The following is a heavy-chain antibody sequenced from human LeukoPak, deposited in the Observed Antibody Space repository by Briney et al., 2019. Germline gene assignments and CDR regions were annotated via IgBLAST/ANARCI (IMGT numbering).Heavy chain of an antibody. Sequence: SETLSLTCTVSGGSISSYYWSWIRQPAGKGLEWIGRIYSSGSANYNPSLMSRVTISVDTSKNQFSLKLSSVTAADTAVYYCVRDSAAVGLDYWGQGTLVTVSS. CDR3: VRDSAAVGLDY. CDR1: GGSISSYY. J-gene: IGHJ4*02. CDR2: IYSSGSA. V-gene: IGHV4-4*07. D-gene: IGHD6-13*01.